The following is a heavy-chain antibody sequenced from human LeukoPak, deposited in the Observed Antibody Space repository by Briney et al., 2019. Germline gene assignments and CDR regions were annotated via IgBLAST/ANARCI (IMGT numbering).Heavy chain of an antibody. CDR1: GFTFSSYS. V-gene: IGHV3-48*02. D-gene: IGHD3-10*01. CDR3: ARAHGSGSYYPYYYYYMDV. CDR2: ISSSSSTI. Sequence: PGGSLRLSCAASGFTFSSYSMNWVRPAPGKGLEWVSYISSSSSTIYYADSVKGRFTISRDNAKNSLYLQMNSLRDEDTALYYCARAHGSGSYYPYYYYYMDVWGKGTTVTVSS. J-gene: IGHJ6*03.